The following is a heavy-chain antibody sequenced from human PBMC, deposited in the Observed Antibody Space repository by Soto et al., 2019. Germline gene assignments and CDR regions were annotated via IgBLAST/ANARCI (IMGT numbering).Heavy chain of an antibody. CDR1: GGSMSSYY. CDR2: IYYSGST. Sequence: SDTLSLTCTVSGGSMSSYYWSWIRQPPGKGLEWIGYIYYSGSTNYNPSLKSRVTISVDTSKNQFSLKLSSVTAADTAVYYCARRYGGIFDYWGQGTPVTVSS. CDR3: ARRYGGIFDY. D-gene: IGHD3-16*01. V-gene: IGHV4-59*07. J-gene: IGHJ4*02.